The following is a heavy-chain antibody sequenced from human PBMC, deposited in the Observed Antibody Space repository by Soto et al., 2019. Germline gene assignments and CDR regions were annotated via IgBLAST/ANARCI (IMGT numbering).Heavy chain of an antibody. J-gene: IGHJ6*02. CDR2: ISAYNGNT. V-gene: IGHV1-18*01. Sequence: QVQLVQSGAEVKKPGASVKVSCKASGYTFTSYGISWVRQAPGQGLEWMGWISAYNGNTNYAQKLQGRVTMTTDTATSTAYMELRSLRSDDTAVYYCAREGYYDSSGYQDGMDVWGQGTTVTVSS. D-gene: IGHD3-22*01. CDR3: AREGYYDSSGYQDGMDV. CDR1: GYTFTSYG.